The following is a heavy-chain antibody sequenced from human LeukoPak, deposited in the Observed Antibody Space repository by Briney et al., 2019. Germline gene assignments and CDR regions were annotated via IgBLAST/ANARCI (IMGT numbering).Heavy chain of an antibody. D-gene: IGHD3-10*01. CDR2: INAGNGNT. Sequence: ATVKVSCKASGYTFTSYAMHWVRQAPGQRLEWMGWINAGNGNTKYSQKFQGRVTITRDTSASTAYMELSGLRSEDTAVYYCARTFYGSGETSVPYRGAFDIWGQGSMVTVSS. V-gene: IGHV1-3*01. J-gene: IGHJ3*02. CDR3: ARTFYGSGETSVPYRGAFDI. CDR1: GYTFTSYA.